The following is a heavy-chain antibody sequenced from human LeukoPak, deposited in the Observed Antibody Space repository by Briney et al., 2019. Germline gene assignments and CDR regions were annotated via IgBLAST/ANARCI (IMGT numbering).Heavy chain of an antibody. D-gene: IGHD3-10*01. J-gene: IGHJ4*02. V-gene: IGHV3-53*01. CDR3: AKDLHYGSADY. CDR1: GFTVSTNY. Sequence: GGSLRLSCAASGFTVSTNYMTWVRQAPGKGLEWMSLLYSGGSAYYADSVEGRFTISRDNSQNTVYLQMNSLRAEDMAVYYCAKDLHYGSADYWGQGTLVTVSS. CDR2: LYSGGSA.